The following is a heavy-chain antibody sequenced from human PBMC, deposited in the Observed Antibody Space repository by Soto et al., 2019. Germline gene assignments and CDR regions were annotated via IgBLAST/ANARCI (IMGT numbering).Heavy chain of an antibody. J-gene: IGHJ6*02. CDR1: GFTFSSYG. D-gene: IGHD3-3*01. V-gene: IGHV3-33*01. CDR3: ARDESGLRFLEWLGYYYYYGMDV. Sequence: GGSLRLSCAASGFTFSSYGMHWVRQAPGKGLEWVAVIWYDGSNKYYADSVKGRFTISRDNSKNTLYLQMNSLRAEDTAVYYCARDESGLRFLEWLGYYYYYGMDVRGQGTTVTVSS. CDR2: IWYDGSNK.